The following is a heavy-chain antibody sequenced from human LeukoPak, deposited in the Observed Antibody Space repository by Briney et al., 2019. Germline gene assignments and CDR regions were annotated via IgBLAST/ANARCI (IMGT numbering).Heavy chain of an antibody. CDR3: TRHLPIAAADNAFDI. Sequence: SETLSLTCTVSGGSISSSSYYWGWIRQPPGKGLERIGSIYYSGSTYYNPSLKSRVTISVVTSKNQFSLKQGSVTAEDTAVLFCTRHLPIAAADNAFDIWGQGTMVTVSS. D-gene: IGHD6-13*01. V-gene: IGHV4-39*01. CDR1: GGSISSSSYY. J-gene: IGHJ3*02. CDR2: IYYSGST.